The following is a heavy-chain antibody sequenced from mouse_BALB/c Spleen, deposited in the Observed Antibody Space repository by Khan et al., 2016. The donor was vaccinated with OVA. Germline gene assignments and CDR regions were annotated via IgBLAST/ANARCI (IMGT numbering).Heavy chain of an antibody. Sequence: EVELVESGGGLVRPGGSLKLTCAASGFSFTSYTMSWARQPPAKRLEWVATISSGSTYPYYPDSVKGRFPNSRDNAKNHPYLQMSSPKSEDTAMYYCTRDGNYAYWYFDGWGAGTTVTVSS. J-gene: IGHJ1*01. CDR3: TRDGNYAYWYFDG. CDR1: GFSFTSYT. CDR2: ISSGSTYP. V-gene: IGHV5-6-4*01. D-gene: IGHD2-1*01.